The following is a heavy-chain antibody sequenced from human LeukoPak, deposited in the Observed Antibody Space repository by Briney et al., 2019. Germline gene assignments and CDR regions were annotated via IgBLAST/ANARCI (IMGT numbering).Heavy chain of an antibody. CDR2: TYYSGST. Sequence: SETLSLTCTVSGGSISSSSYYWGWIRQPPGKGLEWIGSTYYSGSTYYNPSLKSRVTISVDTSKNQFSLKLSSVTAADTAVYYCARVQVAGPLDYWGQGTLVTVSS. CDR1: GGSISSSSYY. D-gene: IGHD6-19*01. J-gene: IGHJ4*02. CDR3: ARVQVAGPLDY. V-gene: IGHV4-39*07.